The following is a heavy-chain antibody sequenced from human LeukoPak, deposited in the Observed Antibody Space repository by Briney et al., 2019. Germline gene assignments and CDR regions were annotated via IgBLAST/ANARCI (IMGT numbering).Heavy chain of an antibody. CDR3: ARTSGYRSSTSCYTAHWFDP. D-gene: IGHD2-2*02. CDR1: GYTFTGYY. CDR2: INPNSGGT. V-gene: IGHV1-2*02. J-gene: IGHJ5*02. Sequence: ASVKVSCKASGYTFTGYYMHWVRQAPGQGLEWMGWINPNSGGTNYAQKFQGRVTMTRDTSISTAYMELSRLRSDDTAVYYCARTSGYRSSTSCYTAHWFDPWGQGTLVTVSS.